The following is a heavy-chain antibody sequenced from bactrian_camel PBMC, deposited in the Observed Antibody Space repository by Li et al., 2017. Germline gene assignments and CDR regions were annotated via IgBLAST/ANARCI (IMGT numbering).Heavy chain of an antibody. CDR1: GYIASRYC. D-gene: IGHD2*01. CDR2: ISTGGTTT. CDR3: AADYGTCSGDKLYYVNFNN. V-gene: IGHV3S1*01. Sequence: HVQLVESGGGSVQAGGSLNLSCAVSGYIASRYCMSWFRQRPGMEREGVAAISTGGTTTKYRDSVNGRFTISQDNGKKTLYLQMNNLKPEDTAVYYCAADYGTCSGDKLYYVNFNNWGQGTQVTVS. J-gene: IGHJ4*01.